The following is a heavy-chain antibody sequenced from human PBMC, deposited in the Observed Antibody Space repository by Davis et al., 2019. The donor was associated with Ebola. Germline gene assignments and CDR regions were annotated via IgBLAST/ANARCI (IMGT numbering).Heavy chain of an antibody. CDR1: GGPISSYY. J-gene: IGHJ4*02. V-gene: IGHV4-59*01. D-gene: IGHD3-16*02. CDR3: ARGARLITFGGVIVYFDY. CDR2: IYYSGST. Sequence: MPSETLSPTCPASGGPISSYYWTWTRQPPGKGLEWFGYIYYSGSTNYNPSLKSRVTISADTSKNQFSLKLSSVTAADTAVYYCARGARLITFGGVIVYFDYWGQGTLVTVSS.